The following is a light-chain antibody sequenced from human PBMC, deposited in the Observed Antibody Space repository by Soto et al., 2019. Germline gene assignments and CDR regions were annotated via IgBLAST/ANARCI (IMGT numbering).Light chain of an antibody. V-gene: IGLV2-14*01. CDR3: SSYTSSSTLNYV. Sequence: SALPQPASVSGSPGQSITISCTGTSSDVGGYNYVSWYQQHPGKAPKLMIYDVSNRPSGVSNRLSGSKSGNTASLTISGLQAEDEADYYCSSYTSSSTLNYVFGTGTKVTVL. CDR1: SSDVGGYNY. CDR2: DVS. J-gene: IGLJ1*01.